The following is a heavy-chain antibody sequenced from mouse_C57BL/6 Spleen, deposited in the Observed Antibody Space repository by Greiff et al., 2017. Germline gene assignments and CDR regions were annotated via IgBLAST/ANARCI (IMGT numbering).Heavy chain of an antibody. Sequence: QVQLQQSGAELARPGASVKMSCKASGYTFTSYTMHWVKQRPGQGLEWIGYINPSSGYTKYNQKFKDKATLTADKSSSTAYMQLSSLTSEDSAVYYCARGDYYGSSDYYAMGYWGQGTSVTVSS. D-gene: IGHD1-1*01. CDR2: INPSSGYT. CDR3: ARGDYYGSSDYYAMGY. CDR1: GYTFTSYT. V-gene: IGHV1-4*01. J-gene: IGHJ4*01.